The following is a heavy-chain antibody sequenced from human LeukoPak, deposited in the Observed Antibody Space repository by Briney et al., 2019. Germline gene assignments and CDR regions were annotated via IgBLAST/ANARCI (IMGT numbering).Heavy chain of an antibody. Sequence: ASVKVSCKASGYTFASYGISWVRQAPGQGLEWIGWISAYNGNTNYAQKLQGRVTMTTDTSTSTAYMELRSLRSDDTAVYYCARDAGSGSYGPFDYWGQGTLVTVSS. J-gene: IGHJ4*02. CDR2: ISAYNGNT. CDR3: ARDAGSGSYGPFDY. D-gene: IGHD3-10*01. V-gene: IGHV1-18*01. CDR1: GYTFASYG.